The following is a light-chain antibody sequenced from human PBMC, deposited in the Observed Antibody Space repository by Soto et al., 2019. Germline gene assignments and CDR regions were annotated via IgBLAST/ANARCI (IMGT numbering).Light chain of an antibody. CDR1: QSVNSD. J-gene: IGKJ5*01. Sequence: EIVMTQSPATLSVSPGERATLSCRAIQSVNSDLAWYQQKPGQAPRLLIYDASNRATGIPARFSGSGSGTDFTLTISSLEPEDFAVYYCQQRSNWPPSITFGQGTRLEIK. V-gene: IGKV3-11*01. CDR3: QQRSNWPPSIT. CDR2: DAS.